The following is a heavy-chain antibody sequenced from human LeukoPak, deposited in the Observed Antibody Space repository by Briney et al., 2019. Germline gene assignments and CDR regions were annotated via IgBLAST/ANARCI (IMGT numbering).Heavy chain of an antibody. CDR2: IYTSGST. V-gene: IGHV4-61*02. Sequence: SETLSLTCTVSGGSISSGSYYWSWIRQPAGKGLEWIGRIYTSGSTNYNPSLKSRVTISVDTSKNQFSLKLSPVTAADTAVYYCAREGGGYCSSTSCFPFDYWGQGTLVTVSS. CDR3: AREGGGYCSSTSCFPFDY. D-gene: IGHD2-2*01. CDR1: GGSISSGSYY. J-gene: IGHJ4*02.